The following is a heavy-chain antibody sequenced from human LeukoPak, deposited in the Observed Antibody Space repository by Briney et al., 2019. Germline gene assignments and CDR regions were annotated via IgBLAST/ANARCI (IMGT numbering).Heavy chain of an antibody. Sequence: GGSLRLSCAASGFTFSNYSMAWVRQAPGKGLEWVSFISSSSSYIYYADSVKGRFTISRDNAKNSLYLQMNSLRTEDTALYYCAHTVTPRYFQFWGRAPWSPSPQ. CDR3: AHTVTPRYFQF. V-gene: IGHV3-21*01. CDR2: ISSSSSYI. CDR1: GFTFSNYS. J-gene: IGHJ1*01. D-gene: IGHD4-17*01.